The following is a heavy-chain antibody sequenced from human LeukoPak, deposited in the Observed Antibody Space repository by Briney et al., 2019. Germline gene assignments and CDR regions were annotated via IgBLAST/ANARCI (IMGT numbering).Heavy chain of an antibody. V-gene: IGHV1-8*01. D-gene: IGHD6-13*01. CDR3: ARGIAANNWFDP. CDR2: MNPNSGNT. J-gene: IGHJ5*02. Sequence: ASVKVSCKASGYTFTSYDINWVRQATGQGLEWMGWMNPNSGNTGYAQKFQGRVTMTRNTSISTAYMELSSLRSDDTAVYYCARGIAANNWFDPWGQGTLATVSS. CDR1: GYTFTSYD.